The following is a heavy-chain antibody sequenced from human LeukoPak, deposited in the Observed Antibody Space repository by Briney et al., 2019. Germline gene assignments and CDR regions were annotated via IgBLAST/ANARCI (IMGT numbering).Heavy chain of an antibody. Sequence: ASVKVSCKASGYTFTSYGISWVRQAPGQGLEWMGWISAYNGNTNYAQKLQGRVTMTTDTSTSIAYMELRSLRSDDTAVYYCARVESLQVQGYAAGPNWFDPWGQGTLVTVSS. CDR3: ARVESLQVQGYAAGPNWFDP. CDR2: ISAYNGNT. D-gene: IGHD6-13*01. J-gene: IGHJ5*02. CDR1: GYTFTSYG. V-gene: IGHV1-18*01.